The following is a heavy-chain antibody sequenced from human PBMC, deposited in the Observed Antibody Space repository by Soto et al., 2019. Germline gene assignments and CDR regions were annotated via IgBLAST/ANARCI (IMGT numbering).Heavy chain of an antibody. CDR3: ASHSGITFGGVIAITWFAP. V-gene: IGHV1-18*04. CDR1: GYTFTSYG. D-gene: IGHD3-16*02. CDR2: ISAYNGNT. J-gene: IGHJ5*02. Sequence: VEVSCAACGYTFTSYGMSWVQQAPRQGLEWMGWISAYNGNTNYAQKLQGRVTMTTDTSTSTAYMELRSPRSDDTAVYYCASHSGITFGGVIAITWFAPRCQGTVVPVS.